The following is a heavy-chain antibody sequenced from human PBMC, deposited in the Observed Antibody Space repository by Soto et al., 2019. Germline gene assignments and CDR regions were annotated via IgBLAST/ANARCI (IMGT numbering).Heavy chain of an antibody. CDR2: INHRGST. J-gene: IGHJ6*02. CDR3: SRGISITMVRKDPPPYYYYRRDG. V-gene: IGHV4-34*01. D-gene: IGHD3-10*01. CDR1: GECFCRYS. Sequence: PLQSLSLTCPLYGECFCRYSRNWIRQPPWKGLAWIGEINHRGSTNYNRSLKSRGTISVDRSKNQFSLTVSSVTASDTAVYACSRGISITMVRKDPPPYYYYRRDGWAQGTTVTISS.